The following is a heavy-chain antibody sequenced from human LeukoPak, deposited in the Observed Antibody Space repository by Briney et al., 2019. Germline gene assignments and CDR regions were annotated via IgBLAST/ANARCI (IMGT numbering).Heavy chain of an antibody. D-gene: IGHD2-21*02. CDR2: ISYDGSNK. Sequence: GGSLRLSCAASGFTFSSYGMHWVRQAPGKGLEWVAVISYDGSNKYYADSVKGRFTISRDNSKNTLYLQMNSLRAEDTAVYYCAKAYCGGDCYPPDAFDIWGQGTMVTVSS. CDR3: AKAYCGGDCYPPDAFDI. CDR1: GFTFSSYG. J-gene: IGHJ3*02. V-gene: IGHV3-30*18.